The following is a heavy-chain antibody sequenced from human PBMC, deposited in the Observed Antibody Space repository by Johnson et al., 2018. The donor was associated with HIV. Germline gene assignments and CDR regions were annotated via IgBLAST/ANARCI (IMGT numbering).Heavy chain of an antibody. D-gene: IGHD3-22*01. V-gene: IGHV3-15*01. J-gene: IGHJ3*02. CDR3: TTVSGYYDSSGYYYPDAFDI. CDR1: GFTFSNAW. Sequence: VQLVESGGGLVKPGGSLRLSCAASGFTFSNAWMSWVRQAPGKGLEWVGRIKSKTDGGTTDYAAPVKGRFTISRDDSKNTLYLQMNSLKTEDTAVYYCTTVSGYYDSSGYYYPDAFDIWGRGTMVTVSS. CDR2: IKSKTDGGTT.